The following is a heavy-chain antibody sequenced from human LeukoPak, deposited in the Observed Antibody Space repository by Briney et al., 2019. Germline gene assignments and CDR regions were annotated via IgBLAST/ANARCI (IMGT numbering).Heavy chain of an antibody. V-gene: IGHV1-69*13. D-gene: IGHD6-19*01. CDR3: ARDYVVAGSNWFDP. J-gene: IGHJ5*02. Sequence: SVTVSFKCTVGTFSSYAISWVRQPRGQGLEWVGGIIPIFGTANYAHKLQGRVTITADESTSTAYMGLSSLNSEDPAVYYCARDYVVAGSNWFDPWGQGTLVTVSS. CDR1: VGTFSSYA. CDR2: IIPIFGTA.